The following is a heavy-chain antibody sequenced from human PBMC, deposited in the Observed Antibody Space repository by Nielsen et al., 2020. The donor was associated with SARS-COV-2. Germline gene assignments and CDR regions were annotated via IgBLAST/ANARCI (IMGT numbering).Heavy chain of an antibody. Sequence: SVKVSCKASGGTFSSYTISWVRQAPGQGLEWMGRIIPILGIANYAQKFQGRITITADKSTSTAYMELSSLRSEDTAVYYCARYCSGGSCYGDYYYYGMDVWGQGTTVTVSS. CDR1: GGTFSSYT. CDR3: ARYCSGGSCYGDYYYYGMDV. J-gene: IGHJ6*02. V-gene: IGHV1-69*02. CDR2: IIPILGIA. D-gene: IGHD2-15*01.